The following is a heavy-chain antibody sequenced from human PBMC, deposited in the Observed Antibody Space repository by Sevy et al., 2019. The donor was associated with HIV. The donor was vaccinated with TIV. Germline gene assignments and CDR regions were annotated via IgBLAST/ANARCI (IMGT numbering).Heavy chain of an antibody. V-gene: IGHV3-48*02. J-gene: IGHJ5*02. D-gene: IGHD3-22*01. CDR1: EFTFSVYT. CDR3: AREAYYYDSREENWFDP. Sequence: GGSRSLPCKFSEFTFSVYTIHGVRQAPGKGLEGVSSISLTTTTYYADSVRGRFTISRDNAKNSLYLEMNSLRDDDTAVYYCAREAYYYDSREENWFDPWGQGTLVTVSS. CDR2: ISLTTTT.